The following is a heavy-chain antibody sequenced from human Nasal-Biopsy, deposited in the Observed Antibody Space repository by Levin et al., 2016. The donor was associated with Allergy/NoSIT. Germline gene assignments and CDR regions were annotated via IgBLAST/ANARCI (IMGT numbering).Heavy chain of an antibody. D-gene: IGHD6-13*01. V-gene: IGHV4-30-4*01. J-gene: IGHJ3*02. CDR2: IYYSGST. CDR1: GGSIRSGDYY. CDR3: ARRGIAVAGTSEVFDI. Sequence: SETLSLTCTVSGGSIRSGDYYWSWIRQPPGKGLEWIGYIYYSGSTYDNPSLQSRLTISLDMSKNQFSLTLNSVTAADTAVYYCARRGIAVAGTSEVFDIWGQGTMVTVSS.